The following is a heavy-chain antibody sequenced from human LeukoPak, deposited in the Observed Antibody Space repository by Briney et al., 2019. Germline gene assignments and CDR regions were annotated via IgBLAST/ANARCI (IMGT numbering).Heavy chain of an antibody. D-gene: IGHD2-15*01. Sequence: GGSLRLSCAASGFTFSSYSMNWVRQAPGKGLEWVSSISSSSSYIYYADSVKGRLTISRDNAKNSLYLQMNSLRAEDTAVYYCARVRDCGGSCYYFDYWGQGTLVTVSS. J-gene: IGHJ4*02. CDR3: ARVRDCGGSCYYFDY. CDR1: GFTFSSYS. V-gene: IGHV3-21*01. CDR2: ISSSSSYI.